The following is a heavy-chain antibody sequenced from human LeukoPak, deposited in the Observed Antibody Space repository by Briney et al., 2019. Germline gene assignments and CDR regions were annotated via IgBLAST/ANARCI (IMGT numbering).Heavy chain of an antibody. V-gene: IGHV1-46*01. CDR3: ARNNVVNSGWTGLGF. CDR1: GDTFTSQH. Sequence: ASVKVSCKAFGDTFTSQHIQWVRQAPGQGLEWMGLIKPSDGSTIYAQKFQGRVTMTRDTSTSTVYMDLSSLRSEDTAIYFCARNNVVNSGWTGLGFWGQGTLVTVSS. J-gene: IGHJ4*02. CDR2: IKPSDGST. D-gene: IGHD6-19*01.